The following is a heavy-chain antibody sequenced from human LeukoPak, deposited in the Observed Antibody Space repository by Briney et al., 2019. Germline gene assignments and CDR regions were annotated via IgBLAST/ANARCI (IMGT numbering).Heavy chain of an antibody. D-gene: IGHD2/OR15-2a*01. Sequence: GGSLRLSCAASGFTFSSYAMSWVRQAPGKGLEWVSHINSGGSWTSYADSVKGRFTISKDNAKNTVYLQMNSLRAEDTAVYYCVSFYETYWGRGTLVTVSS. V-gene: IGHV3-74*01. J-gene: IGHJ4*02. CDR1: GFTFSSYA. CDR3: VSFYETY. CDR2: INSGGSWT.